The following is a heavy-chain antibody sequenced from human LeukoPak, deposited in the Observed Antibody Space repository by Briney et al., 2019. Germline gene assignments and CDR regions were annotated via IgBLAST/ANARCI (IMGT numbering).Heavy chain of an antibody. V-gene: IGHV1-69*13. D-gene: IGHD3-9*01. CDR1: GGTFSSYA. J-gene: IGHJ4*02. CDR3: ARDLGYYDILTGYLWY. Sequence: ASVKVSCKASGGTFSSYAISWVRQAPGQGLEWMGGIIPIFGTANYAQKFQGRVTITADESTSTAYMELSSLRSEGTAVYYCARDLGYYDILTGYLWYWGQGTLVTVSS. CDR2: IIPIFGTA.